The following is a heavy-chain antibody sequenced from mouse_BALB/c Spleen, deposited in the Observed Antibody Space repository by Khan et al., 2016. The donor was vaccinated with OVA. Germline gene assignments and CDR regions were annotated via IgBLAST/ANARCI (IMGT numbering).Heavy chain of an antibody. CDR1: GYTFTDYV. CDR2: IYPGSGRT. Sequence: QVQLQQPGPELVKPGASVKMSCKASGYTFTDYVISWVNQRTGQGLEWIGEIYPGSGRTYYNERFKDKATLTADKSSNTAYMQLSSLTSEDSAVCFCARSCDWAWFAYWGQGTLVTVSA. J-gene: IGHJ3*01. V-gene: IGHV1-77*01. D-gene: IGHD4-1*01. CDR3: ARSCDWAWFAY.